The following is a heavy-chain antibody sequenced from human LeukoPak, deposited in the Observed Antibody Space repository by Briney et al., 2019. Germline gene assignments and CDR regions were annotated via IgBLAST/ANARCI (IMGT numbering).Heavy chain of an antibody. CDR2: ISSSSSYI. Sequence: PGGSLRLSCEASGFTFSSYSMNWVRQAPGKGLEWVSSISSSSSYIYYADSVKGRFTISRDNAKNSLYLQMNSLRAEDTAVYYCARVRGRDYGMDVWGKGTTVTVSS. V-gene: IGHV3-21*01. CDR3: ARVRGRDYGMDV. J-gene: IGHJ6*04. CDR1: GFTFSSYS.